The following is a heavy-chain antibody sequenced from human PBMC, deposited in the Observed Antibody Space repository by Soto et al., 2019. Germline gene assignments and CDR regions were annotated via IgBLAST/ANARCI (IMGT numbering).Heavy chain of an antibody. J-gene: IGHJ5*01. CDR1: GAPISTGNW. D-gene: IGHD3-22*01. V-gene: IGHV4-4*02. CDR2: IYHGGNT. CDR3: ARHSSYYYDSSAYYDS. Sequence: QVHLQESGPRLVQSSGTLSLTCGVSGAPISTGNWWTWVRQSPGKRLEWIGEIYHGGNTNYMPSLKSRVTISVDKSKNQFSLRLTSATAADTAVYYCARHSSYYYDSSAYYDSWGQGMLVTVSS.